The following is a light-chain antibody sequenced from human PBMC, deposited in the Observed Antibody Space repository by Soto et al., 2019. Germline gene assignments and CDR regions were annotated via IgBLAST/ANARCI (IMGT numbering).Light chain of an antibody. CDR3: QSYDSSLSVV. CDR2: GNS. Sequence: QSVLTQPPSVSGAPGQRVTISCTGSSSNIGAGYEVHWYQQHPGTAPKLLIYGNSNRTSGVTDRFSGSKSGASASLAITGLQADDEADYYCQSYDSSLSVVFGGGTKLTVL. V-gene: IGLV1-40*01. J-gene: IGLJ2*01. CDR1: SSNIGAGYE.